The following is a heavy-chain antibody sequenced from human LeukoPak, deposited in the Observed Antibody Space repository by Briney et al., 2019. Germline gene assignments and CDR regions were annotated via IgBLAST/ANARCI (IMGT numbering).Heavy chain of an antibody. Sequence: PGGSLRLSCAASGFTFSSDWMNWVRQAPGKGLEWMANIKQDGSEKYYVDSVKGRFTISRDNAKNSLYLQMDSLRAEDTAVYHCARSAVYSSGWYYFDYWGQGTLVTVSS. CDR2: IKQDGSEK. J-gene: IGHJ4*02. D-gene: IGHD6-19*01. V-gene: IGHV3-7*01. CDR1: GFTFSSDW. CDR3: ARSAVYSSGWYYFDY.